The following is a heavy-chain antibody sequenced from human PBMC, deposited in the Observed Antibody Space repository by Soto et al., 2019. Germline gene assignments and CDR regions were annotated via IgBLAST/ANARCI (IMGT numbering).Heavy chain of an antibody. CDR2: ISSSSSYI. V-gene: IGHV3-21*01. D-gene: IGHD3-3*01. CDR3: ARDHLPYDFWSGYYPLYYYYGMDV. Sequence: GGSLRLSCAASGFTFSSYSMNWVRQAPGKGLEWVSSISSSSSYIYYADSVKGRFTISRDNAKNSLYLQMNSLRAEDTAVYYCARDHLPYDFWSGYYPLYYYYGMDVWGQGTTVTVSS. J-gene: IGHJ6*02. CDR1: GFTFSSYS.